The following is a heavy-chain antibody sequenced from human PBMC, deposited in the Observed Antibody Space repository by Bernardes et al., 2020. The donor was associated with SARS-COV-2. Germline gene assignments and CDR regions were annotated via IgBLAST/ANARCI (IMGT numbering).Heavy chain of an antibody. CDR2: TYYSGST. D-gene: IGHD3-3*01. CDR1: GGSISSGGYY. J-gene: IGHJ5*02. CDR3: ARGIPQSITIFGVVIPGNWFDG. V-gene: IGHV4-31*03. Sequence: SETLSLTCTVSGGSISSGGYYWSWIRQHPGKGLEWIVYTYYSGSTYYNPSLKSRVTISVDTSKNQFSLKLRSVTAADTAVYYCARGIPQSITIFGVVIPGNWFDGWGQGTLGTVSS.